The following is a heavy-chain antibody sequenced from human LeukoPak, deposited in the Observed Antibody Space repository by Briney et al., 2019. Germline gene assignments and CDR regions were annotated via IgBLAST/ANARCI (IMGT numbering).Heavy chain of an antibody. V-gene: IGHV3-30-3*01. CDR3: ARGSIAVAVFSFDY. J-gene: IGHJ4*02. CDR2: ISYDGSDK. Sequence: GGSLRLSCAASGFTFSSYAMHWVRQAPGKGLEWVAVISYDGSDKYYADSVKGRFTISRANSKNTLYLQMNSLRAEDTAVYYCARGSIAVAVFSFDYWGQGTLVTVSS. CDR1: GFTFSSYA. D-gene: IGHD6-19*01.